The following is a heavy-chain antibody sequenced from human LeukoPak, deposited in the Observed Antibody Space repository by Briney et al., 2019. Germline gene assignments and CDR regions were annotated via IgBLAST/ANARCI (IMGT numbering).Heavy chain of an antibody. D-gene: IGHD6-13*01. Sequence: GGSLRLSCAASGFILSTYPMSWVRQAPGKGLEWVSSIDNSGRATYYTDSVKDRFTISRDNSKNTLYLQMTSLRDEDTALYYCATILVAAGIGDWGQGTLVTVSS. CDR3: ATILVAAGIGD. J-gene: IGHJ4*02. CDR1: GFILSTYP. CDR2: IDNSGRAT. V-gene: IGHV3-23*05.